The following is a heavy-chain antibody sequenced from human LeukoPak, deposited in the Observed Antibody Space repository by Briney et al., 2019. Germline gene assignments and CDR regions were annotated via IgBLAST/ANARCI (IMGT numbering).Heavy chain of an antibody. D-gene: IGHD1-1*01. CDR1: GVSISSYY. Sequence: SETLSLTCTVSGVSISSYYWGWIRQPPGKGLEWIGYIYYSGSTNYNPSLKSRVTISVDTSKNQFSLKLSSVTAADTAVYYCARHSTASGYLNYFDYWGQGTLVTVSS. J-gene: IGHJ4*02. V-gene: IGHV4-59*08. CDR3: ARHSTASGYLNYFDY. CDR2: IYYSGST.